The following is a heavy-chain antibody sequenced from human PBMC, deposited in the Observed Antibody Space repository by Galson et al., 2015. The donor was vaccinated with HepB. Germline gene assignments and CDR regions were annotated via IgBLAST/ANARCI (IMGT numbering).Heavy chain of an antibody. V-gene: IGHV1-69*13. CDR2: IIPIFGTV. CDR3: ARVGPPYSESCGDGDEY. J-gene: IGHJ4*02. D-gene: IGHD1-26*01. CDR1: GGTFSSYA. Sequence: SAKVSCKASGGTFSSYAISWVRQAPGQGLEWMGGIIPIFGTVNYAQKFQVRITITANESTSTAYMELSSLRSEDAAVYYCARVGPPYSESCGDGDEYWGQGTLVTVSS.